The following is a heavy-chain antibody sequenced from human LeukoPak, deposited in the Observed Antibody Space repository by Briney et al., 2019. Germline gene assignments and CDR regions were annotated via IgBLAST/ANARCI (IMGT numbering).Heavy chain of an antibody. CDR3: ARDYTGYFP. V-gene: IGHV3-7*03. J-gene: IGHJ5*02. D-gene: IGHD3-9*01. Sequence: PGGSLRLSCSASGFTFSSYWMSWVRQAPGKGLEWVANIKTDGSEKYYVDSVKGRFTISRDNARNSLYLQMNSLRAEDTAVYYCARDYTGYFPWGQGTLVIVSS. CDR2: IKTDGSEK. CDR1: GFTFSSYW.